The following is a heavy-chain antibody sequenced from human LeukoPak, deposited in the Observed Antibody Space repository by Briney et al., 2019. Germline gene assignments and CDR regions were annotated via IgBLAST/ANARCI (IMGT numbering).Heavy chain of an antibody. CDR3: ARDPHYYDSSGYLNYFDY. D-gene: IGHD3-22*01. V-gene: IGHV4-59*01. Sequence: SSETLSLTCTVSGGSISSYYWSWIRQPPGKGLEWIGYIYYSGSTNYNPSLKSRVTISVDTSKNQFSLKLSSVTAADTAVYYCARDPHYYDSSGYLNYFDYWGQGTLVTVSS. J-gene: IGHJ4*02. CDR1: GGSISSYY. CDR2: IYYSGST.